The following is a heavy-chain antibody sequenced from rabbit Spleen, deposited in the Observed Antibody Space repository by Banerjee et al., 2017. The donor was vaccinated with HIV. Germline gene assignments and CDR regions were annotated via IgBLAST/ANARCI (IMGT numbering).Heavy chain of an antibody. CDR1: GFSFSSGYD. CDR3: ARGSAAMTMLIIGFYLNL. CDR2: IYTGSGST. V-gene: IGHV1S40*01. J-gene: IGHJ4*01. D-gene: IGHD2-1*01. Sequence: QQLVESGGGLVKPGASLTLTCTASGFSFSSGYDLSWVRQAPGKGLEWIGTIYTGSGSTWYASWVNGRFTISKTSSPTVTLQMTSLTAADTATYFCARGSAAMTMLIIGFYLNLWGQGTLVTVS.